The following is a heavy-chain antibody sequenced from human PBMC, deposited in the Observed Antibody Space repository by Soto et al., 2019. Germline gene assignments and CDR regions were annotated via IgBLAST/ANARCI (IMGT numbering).Heavy chain of an antibody. CDR2: IWYDGSNE. CDR3: ARGVDVGDYSLSYLHT. D-gene: IGHD4-4*01. V-gene: IGHV3-33*01. Sequence: XGALRGTCPASGFTCSTYSMHWVRQAPGKGLEWVAVIWYDGSNENYADSVKGRFTISRDNSRNTLFLQMNSLRVEDTAVYYCARGVDVGDYSLSYLHTWGQGTLVTVSS. CDR1: GFTCSTYS. J-gene: IGHJ5*02.